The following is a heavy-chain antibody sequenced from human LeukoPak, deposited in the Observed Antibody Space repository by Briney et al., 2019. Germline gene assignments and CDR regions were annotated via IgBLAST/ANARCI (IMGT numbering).Heavy chain of an antibody. CDR3: ARGERRPRAGALDY. CDR2: IYYSGST. J-gene: IGHJ4*02. Sequence: SETLSLTCTVSGGSISGSSYYWGWIRQPPGKGLEWIGSIYYSGSTYYNPSLKSRVTISVDTSKNQFSLKLNSVTATDTAVYYCARGERRPRAGALDYWGQGTLVTVSS. D-gene: IGHD1-1*01. CDR1: GGSISGSSYY. V-gene: IGHV4-39*02.